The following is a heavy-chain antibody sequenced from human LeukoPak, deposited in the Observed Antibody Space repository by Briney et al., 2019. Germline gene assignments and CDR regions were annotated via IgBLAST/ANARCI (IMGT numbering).Heavy chain of an antibody. J-gene: IGHJ5*02. CDR1: GGSISSGDYY. Sequence: SQTLSLTCTVSGGSISSGDYYWSWIRQPPGEGLEWIGYIYYSGSTYYNPSLKSRVTISVDTSKNQFSLKLSSVTAADTAVYYCARRKAGGWFDPWGQGTLVTVSS. CDR2: IYYSGST. CDR3: ARRKAGGWFDP. V-gene: IGHV4-30-4*01. D-gene: IGHD6-19*01.